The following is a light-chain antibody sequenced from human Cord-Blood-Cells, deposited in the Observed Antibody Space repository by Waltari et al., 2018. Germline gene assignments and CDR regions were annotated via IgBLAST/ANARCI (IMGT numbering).Light chain of an antibody. Sequence: EIVLTQSPGTLSLSPGERATLSCRASQSVSSSYLAWYQQKPGQAPRLRIYGASSRATGIPDRFSGSGSGTDFTLTISRLEPEDFAVYYCQQYGSSMYTVGQGTRLEIK. CDR3: QQYGSSMYT. CDR1: QSVSSSY. CDR2: GAS. V-gene: IGKV3-20*01. J-gene: IGKJ2*01.